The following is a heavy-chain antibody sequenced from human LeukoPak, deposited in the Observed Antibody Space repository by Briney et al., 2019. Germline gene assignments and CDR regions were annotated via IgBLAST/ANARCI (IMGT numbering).Heavy chain of an antibody. V-gene: IGHV4-61*02. J-gene: IGHJ5*02. D-gene: IGHD6-19*01. CDR3: ARGMGRGGQWMAYGNCLEP. Sequence: SETLSLTCTVSGGSISSGSYYWSWIRQPAGKGLEWIGRIYTSRSTNYNPSLKSRVTISVDTSKNQFSLKLSSVTAADTAVYYCARGMGRGGQWMAYGNCLEPWGQGTLVTVSS. CDR1: GGSISSGSYY. CDR2: IYTSRST.